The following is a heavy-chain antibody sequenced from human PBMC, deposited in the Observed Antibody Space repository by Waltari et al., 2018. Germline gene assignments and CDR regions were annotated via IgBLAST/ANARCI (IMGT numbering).Heavy chain of an antibody. Sequence: QVQLVESGGGVVQPGRSLRLSCAASGFTFSSYAMHWVRQAPGKGLEWVAVISYDGSNKYYADSVKGRFTISRDNSKNTLYLQMNNLRAEDTAVYYCARVGGGYRPRAGPFDYWGQGTLVTVSS. CDR2: ISYDGSNK. V-gene: IGHV3-30-3*01. CDR3: ARVGGGYRPRAGPFDY. CDR1: GFTFSSYA. D-gene: IGHD5-18*01. J-gene: IGHJ4*02.